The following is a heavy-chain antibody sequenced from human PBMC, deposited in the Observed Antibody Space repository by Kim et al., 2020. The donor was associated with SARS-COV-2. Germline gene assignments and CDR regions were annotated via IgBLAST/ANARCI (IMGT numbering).Heavy chain of an antibody. CDR3: TKDVRGGDRNGSEYFHH. CDR1: GFTFSTYA. Sequence: GGSLRLSCAASGFTFSTYAMTWVRQARGKGLEWVSAISGSGGRIYYADSVKGRFTISRDNSKNTLYLQMNSLRAEDTAVYYCTKDVRGGDRNGSEYFHHWGQGTLGTVSS. D-gene: IGHD3-10*01. V-gene: IGHV3-23*01. CDR2: ISGSGGRI. J-gene: IGHJ1*01.